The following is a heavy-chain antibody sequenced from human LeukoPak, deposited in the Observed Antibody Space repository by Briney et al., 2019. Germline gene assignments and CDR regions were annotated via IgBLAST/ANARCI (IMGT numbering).Heavy chain of an antibody. CDR1: GFAFSSYW. Sequence: GGSLRLSCAASGFAFSSYWMHWVRQAPGKGLVWVSRINSDGSSTTYADSVKGRFTISRDNAKNTLFLQMNSLRAEDTGVYYYARGGDTYGFSVHYYYGMDAWGQGTTVTVSS. J-gene: IGHJ6*02. D-gene: IGHD5-18*01. CDR2: INSDGSST. CDR3: ARGGDTYGFSVHYYYGMDA. V-gene: IGHV3-74*01.